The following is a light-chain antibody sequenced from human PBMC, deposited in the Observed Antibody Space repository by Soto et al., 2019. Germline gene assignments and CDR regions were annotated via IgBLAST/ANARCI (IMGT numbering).Light chain of an antibody. V-gene: IGKV1-5*03. CDR2: KAS. Sequence: DIQLTQSPSTRSASLGDRATITAGASQNISTWLAWYQQKPGKAPKVLIYKASSLESGVPSRFSGSGSGAQFTLTISSLQPDDFAIYYCQQYDRSPYTFGQGTKLEIK. CDR1: QNISTW. J-gene: IGKJ2*01. CDR3: QQYDRSPYT.